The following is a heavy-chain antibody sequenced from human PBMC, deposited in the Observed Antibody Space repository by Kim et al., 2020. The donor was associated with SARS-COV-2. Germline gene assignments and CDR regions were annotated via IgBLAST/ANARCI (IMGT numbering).Heavy chain of an antibody. CDR1: GYTFTSYA. D-gene: IGHD4-17*01. V-gene: IGHV1-3*01. J-gene: IGHJ4*02. CDR2: INAGNVNT. Sequence: ASVKVSCKASGYTFTSYAMHWVRQAPGQSLEWMGWINAGNVNTKYSQKFQGRVTITRDTSASTAYMELGSLGSEDTAVYYCATQRTTVVTPTELDYWGQGTLVTVSS. CDR3: ATQRTTVVTPTELDY.